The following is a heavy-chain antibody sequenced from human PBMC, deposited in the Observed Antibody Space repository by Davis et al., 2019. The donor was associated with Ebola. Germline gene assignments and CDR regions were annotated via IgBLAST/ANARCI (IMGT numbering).Heavy chain of an antibody. CDR2: ISYDGSNK. V-gene: IGHV3-30*18. CDR1: GFTFSSYG. D-gene: IGHD3-10*01. J-gene: IGHJ6*02. CDR3: AKAHFIDGSGSLFYYYYYGMDV. Sequence: SLKISCAASGFTFSSYGMHWVRQAPGKGLEWVAVISYDGSNKYYADSVKGRFTISRDNSKNTLYLQMNSLRAEDTAVYYCAKAHFIDGSGSLFYYYYYGMDVWGQGTTVTVSS.